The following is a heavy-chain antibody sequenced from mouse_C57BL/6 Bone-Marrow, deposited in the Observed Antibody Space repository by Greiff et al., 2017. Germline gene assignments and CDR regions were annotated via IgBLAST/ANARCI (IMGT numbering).Heavy chain of an antibody. V-gene: IGHV1-82*01. CDR2: IYPGDGDT. CDR3: ARSAYGSRKDYAMDY. D-gene: IGHD1-1*01. J-gene: IGHJ4*01. CDR1: GYAFSSSW. Sequence: QVQLQQSGPELVKPGASVKISCKASGYAFSSSWMNWVKQRPGKGLEWIGRIYPGDGDTNYNGKFKGKATLTADKSSSTAYMQLSSLTSEDSAVYFCARSAYGSRKDYAMDYWGQGTSVTVSS.